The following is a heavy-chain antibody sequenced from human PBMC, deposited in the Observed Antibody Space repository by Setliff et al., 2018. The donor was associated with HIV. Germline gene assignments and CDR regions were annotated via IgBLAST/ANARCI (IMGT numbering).Heavy chain of an antibody. Sequence: GGSLRLSCATSGFTFDSYSIIWVRQAPGKGLEWVSVINGGTTTYYADSVKGRFTISRDNSKNTPYLQMNSLRADDTAIYYCAKGFRPVDTALVSGPTYWGQGIRVTVSS. CDR3: AKGFRPVDTALVSGPTY. J-gene: IGHJ4*02. CDR2: INGGTTT. CDR1: GFTFDSYS. D-gene: IGHD5-18*01. V-gene: IGHV3-53*01.